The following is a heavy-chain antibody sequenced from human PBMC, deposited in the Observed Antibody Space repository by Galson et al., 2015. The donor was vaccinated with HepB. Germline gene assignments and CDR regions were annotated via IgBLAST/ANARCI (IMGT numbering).Heavy chain of an antibody. J-gene: IGHJ3*02. CDR3: ARPSPNEQSAFDI. CDR2: IWYDGSNK. D-gene: IGHD1-1*01. CDR1: GFTFSSHG. V-gene: IGHV3-33*01. Sequence: SLRLSCAASGFTFSSHGMHWVRQAPGKGLEWVAVIWYDGSNKYYPDSVKGRFTISRDNSKNTLYLQMNSLRAEDTAVYYCARPSPNEQSAFDIWGQGTMVTVSS.